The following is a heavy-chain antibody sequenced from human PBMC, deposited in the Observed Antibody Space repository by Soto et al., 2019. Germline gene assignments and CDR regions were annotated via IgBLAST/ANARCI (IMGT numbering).Heavy chain of an antibody. V-gene: IGHV3-15*01. CDR1: GFTFSHAW. J-gene: IGHJ5*02. Sequence: ELHLVDSGGGLVKPGGSLRLSCAASGFTFSHAWMSWVRQAPGQGLEWVGRIKSKADGETKDYGAPVRGRFTISRDDSQDILYLHMNSLRIEDTAVYYCCVIKRRDQYSTSGYWFDPWGPGTLVTVSS. D-gene: IGHD4-4*01. CDR3: CVIKRRDQYSTSGYWFDP. CDR2: IKSKADGETK.